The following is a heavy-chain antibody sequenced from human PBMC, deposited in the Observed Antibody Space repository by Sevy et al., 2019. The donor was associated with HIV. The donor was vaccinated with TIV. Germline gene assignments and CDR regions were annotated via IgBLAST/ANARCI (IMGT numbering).Heavy chain of an antibody. CDR1: GFTFSSYT. J-gene: IGHJ3*02. CDR2: ISGSSNYI. CDR3: ARPCGSGIREAFDI. V-gene: IGHV3-21*01. D-gene: IGHD3-10*01. Sequence: GGSLRLSCAASGFTFSSYTMNWVRQAPGKGLEWLSSISGSSNYIYYGDSVKGRFTISRDNAKNSVYLQMNSLRAEDTAAYYCARPCGSGIREAFDIWGQGTMVTVSS.